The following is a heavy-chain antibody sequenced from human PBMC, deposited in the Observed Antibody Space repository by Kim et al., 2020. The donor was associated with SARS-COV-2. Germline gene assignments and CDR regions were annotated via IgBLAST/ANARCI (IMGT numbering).Heavy chain of an antibody. CDR2: IYYSGST. CDR1: GGSISSSSYY. Sequence: SETLSLTCTVSGGSISSSSYYWGWIRQPPGKGLEWIGSIYYSGSTYYNPSLKSRVTISVDTSKNQFSLKLSSVTAADTAVYYCARRDSSGPKPRDAFDIWGQGTMVTVSS. J-gene: IGHJ3*02. CDR3: ARRDSSGPKPRDAFDI. D-gene: IGHD6-19*01. V-gene: IGHV4-39*01.